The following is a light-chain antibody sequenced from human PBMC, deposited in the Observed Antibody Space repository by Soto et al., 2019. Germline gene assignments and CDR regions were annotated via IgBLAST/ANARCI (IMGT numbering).Light chain of an antibody. CDR1: QSISRW. J-gene: IGKJ2*01. Sequence: DIQMTQSPSTLSASIGDRVTITCRASQSISRWLAWYQLKPGKAPKLLIFDVSNLQSGVPSRFSGSGSGTEFTLTMGSLQPDDYAIDDWEEYSTHSTFGQGTKLEI. V-gene: IGKV1-5*01. CDR3: EEYSTHST. CDR2: DVS.